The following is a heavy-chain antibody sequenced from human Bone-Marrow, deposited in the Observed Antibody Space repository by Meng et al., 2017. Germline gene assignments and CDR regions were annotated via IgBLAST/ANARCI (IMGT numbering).Heavy chain of an antibody. CDR2: INPNSGGT. CDR1: GYTFTGYY. D-gene: IGHD3-16*01. Sequence: ASVKVSCKASGYTFTGYYMHWVRQAPGQGLEWMGRINPNSGGTNYAQKFQGRVTMTRDTSVSTAYMELSRLRSDDTAVYYCASLGGLTFRGVIDYWGQGTLVTVSS. CDR3: ASLGGLTFRGVIDY. V-gene: IGHV1-2*06. J-gene: IGHJ4*02.